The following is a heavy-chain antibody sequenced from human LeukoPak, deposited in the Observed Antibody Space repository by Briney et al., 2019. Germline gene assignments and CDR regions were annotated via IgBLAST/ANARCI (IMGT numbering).Heavy chain of an antibody. V-gene: IGHV3-33*01. CDR2: IWYDGSNK. Sequence: GGSLRLSCAASGFTFSSYGMHWVRQAPGEGLEWVAVIWYDGSNKYYADPVKGRFTISRDNSKNTLYLQMNSLRAEDTAVYYCARGDGGLWFGELFGYYYGMDVWGKGTTVTVSS. D-gene: IGHD3-10*01. CDR3: ARGDGGLWFGELFGYYYGMDV. J-gene: IGHJ6*04. CDR1: GFTFSSYG.